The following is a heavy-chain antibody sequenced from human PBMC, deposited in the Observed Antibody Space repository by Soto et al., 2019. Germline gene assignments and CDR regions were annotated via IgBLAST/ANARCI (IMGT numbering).Heavy chain of an antibody. V-gene: IGHV1-69*13. J-gene: IGHJ6*02. CDR3: ARKAGSYYYYYYGMDV. D-gene: IGHD6-19*01. CDR2: IIPIFGTA. CDR1: GGTISSDA. Sequence: SVKGSCKGSGGTISSDASGWVRQEHGQGLEWMGGIIPIFGTANYAQKFQGRVTITADESTSTAYMELSSLRSEDTAMYYCARKAGSYYYYYYGMDVWGQGTTVTVSS.